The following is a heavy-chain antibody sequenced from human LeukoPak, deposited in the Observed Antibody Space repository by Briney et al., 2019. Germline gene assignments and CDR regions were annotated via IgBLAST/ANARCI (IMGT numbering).Heavy chain of an antibody. V-gene: IGHV3-23*01. D-gene: IGHD2-8*01. CDR1: GFTFSSYA. CDR2: ISGSGGST. J-gene: IGHJ4*02. CDR3: AKLLGYCTNGVCPTDY. Sequence: GGSLRLSCAASGFTFSSYAMSWVRQAPGKGLEWVSAISGSGGSTYYADSVKGRFTISRDNSKNTLYLQMNSLRAEDTAVYYCAKLLGYCTNGVCPTDYWGQGTLVTVSS.